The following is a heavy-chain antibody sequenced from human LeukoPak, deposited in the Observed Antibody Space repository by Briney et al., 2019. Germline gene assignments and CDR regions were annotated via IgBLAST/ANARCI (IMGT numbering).Heavy chain of an antibody. D-gene: IGHD3-10*01. V-gene: IGHV4-59*12. CDR1: GGSISSYY. Sequence: SETLSLTCSVSGGSISSYYWSWIRQPPGKGLEWIGYIYYSGSTNYNPSLKSRVSMSIDTSKNQFSLKLMSVTAADTAVYYCARDSGTTGEVKFDPWGQGTLVTVSS. CDR2: IYYSGST. CDR3: ARDSGTTGEVKFDP. J-gene: IGHJ5*02.